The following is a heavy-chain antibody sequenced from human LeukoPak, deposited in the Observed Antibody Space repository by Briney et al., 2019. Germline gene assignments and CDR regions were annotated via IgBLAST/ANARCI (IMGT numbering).Heavy chain of an antibody. V-gene: IGHV4-59*12. CDR3: ARSHTPGYSSSWGFDY. CDR1: GGSISSYY. Sequence: SETLSLTCTVSGGSISSYYWSWIRQPPGKGLEWIGYIYHSGSTYYNPSLKSRVTISVDRSKNQFSLKLSSVTAADTAVYYCARSHTPGYSSSWGFDYWGQGTLVTVSS. D-gene: IGHD6-13*01. J-gene: IGHJ4*02. CDR2: IYHSGST.